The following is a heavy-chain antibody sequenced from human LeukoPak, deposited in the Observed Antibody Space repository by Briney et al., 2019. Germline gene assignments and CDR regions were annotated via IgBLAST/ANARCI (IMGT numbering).Heavy chain of an antibody. V-gene: IGHV3-30*02. CDR2: IRYDGSNK. Sequence: GGSLRLSCAASGFTFSSYGMHWVRQAPGKGLEWVAFIRYDGSNKYYADSVKGRFTISRDNSKNTLYLQMNSLRAEDMAVYYCAKDLRGAAAGTWNYWGQGTLVTVSS. J-gene: IGHJ4*02. CDR3: AKDLRGAAAGTWNY. D-gene: IGHD6-13*01. CDR1: GFTFSSYG.